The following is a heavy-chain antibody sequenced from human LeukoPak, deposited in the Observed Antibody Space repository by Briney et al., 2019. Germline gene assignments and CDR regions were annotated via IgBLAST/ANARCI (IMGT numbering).Heavy chain of an antibody. CDR2: LIGSSGST. J-gene: IGHJ4*02. D-gene: IGHD5-12*01. CDR3: AKGAYDYIEMGYFDS. V-gene: IGHV3-23*01. Sequence: GGSLRPSCAASGFTSTNYAMNWVRQAPGKGLEWVSVLIGSSGSTDYADSVKGRFTISRDKSKNTLFLQMNSLRAEDTAIYFCAKGAYDYIEMGYFDSWGQGTLVTVSS. CDR1: GFTSTNYA.